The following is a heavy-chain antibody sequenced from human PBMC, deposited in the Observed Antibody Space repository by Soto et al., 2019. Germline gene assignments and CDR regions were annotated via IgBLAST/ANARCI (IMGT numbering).Heavy chain of an antibody. CDR3: ARGGDYSPPVV. Sequence: QLQLQESGPGLMKPSETLSLTCTVSGGSMSSSSDYWGWIRQPPGKGLEWIGSIYYSGSTYYNPSLKSRVTISVDTSKNQFSLKVSSVTAADTAVYYCARGGDYSPPVVWGQGTTVTVSS. V-gene: IGHV4-39*01. CDR2: IYYSGST. CDR1: GGSMSSSSDY. D-gene: IGHD2-15*01. J-gene: IGHJ6*02.